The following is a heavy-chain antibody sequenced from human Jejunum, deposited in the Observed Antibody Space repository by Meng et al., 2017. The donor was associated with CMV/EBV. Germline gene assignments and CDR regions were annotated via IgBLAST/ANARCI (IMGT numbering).Heavy chain of an antibody. CDR2: ISSRSNYS. CDR1: GITLSCES. D-gene: IGHD6-6*01. V-gene: IGHV3-21*01. J-gene: IGHJ4*02. Sequence: CAASGITLSCESMKWVGQAPGKGVEWVLYISSRSNYSHYSDAVKGRFTISTDNAKNSLFLQMNSLRAEDTGVYYCARGLDSSSDYWGQGIRVTVSS. CDR3: ARGLDSSSDY.